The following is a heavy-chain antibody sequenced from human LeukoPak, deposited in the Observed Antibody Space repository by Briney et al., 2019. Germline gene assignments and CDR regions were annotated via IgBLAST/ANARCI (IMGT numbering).Heavy chain of an antibody. J-gene: IGHJ4*02. CDR3: ARRYRLGSTDYYSDY. Sequence: GESLKISCKGSGYSFTSYWVGWVRQMPGKGLEWMVIIYPGDSDTIYSPSFQGQVTISADKSTSTAYLQWSSLKASDTAMYYCARRYRLGSTDYYSDYWGQGTLVTVSS. D-gene: IGHD3-16*01. CDR2: IYPGDSDT. CDR1: GYSFTSYW. V-gene: IGHV5-51*01.